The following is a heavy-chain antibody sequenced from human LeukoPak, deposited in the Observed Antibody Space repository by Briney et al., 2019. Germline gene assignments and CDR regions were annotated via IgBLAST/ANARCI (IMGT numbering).Heavy chain of an antibody. CDR3: AREPKQWLTPIDY. V-gene: IGHV3-48*03. D-gene: IGHD6-19*01. J-gene: IGHJ4*02. Sequence: GGSLRLSCAASGFTFSSYEMNWVRQAPGKGLEWISYITSSSSIIYYAGSLKGRFTISRDNAKNSVYLQMNSLRAEDTAVYYCAREPKQWLTPIDYWGQGTLVTVSS. CDR2: ITSSSSII. CDR1: GFTFSSYE.